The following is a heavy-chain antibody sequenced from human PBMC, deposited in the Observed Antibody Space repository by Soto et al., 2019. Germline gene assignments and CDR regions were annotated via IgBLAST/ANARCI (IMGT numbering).Heavy chain of an antibody. J-gene: IGHJ4*02. CDR3: ARDLKGSGSYYGVLDY. Sequence: ASVKVSSKASGYTFTSYYMHWVRQAPGQGLEWMGIINPSGGSTSYAQKFQGRVTMTRDTSTSTVYMELSSLRSEDTAVYYCARDLKGSGSYYGVLDYWGQGTLVTVSS. CDR2: INPSGGST. V-gene: IGHV1-46*01. D-gene: IGHD1-26*01. CDR1: GYTFTSYY.